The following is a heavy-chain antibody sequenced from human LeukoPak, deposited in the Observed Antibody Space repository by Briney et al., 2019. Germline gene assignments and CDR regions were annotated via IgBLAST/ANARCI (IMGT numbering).Heavy chain of an antibody. CDR2: ISGSGGTT. V-gene: IGHV3-23*01. D-gene: IGHD6-19*01. CDR1: GFTFSTYA. J-gene: IGHJ4*02. Sequence: GGSLRLSCAASGFTFSTYAMSWVRQAPGKGLEWVSGISGSGGTTYYVDSVKGRFTISRDNSKNRLYLQMNSLRAEDTAVYYCAKFSIGSGWALDYWGQGTLATVSS. CDR3: AKFSIGSGWALDY.